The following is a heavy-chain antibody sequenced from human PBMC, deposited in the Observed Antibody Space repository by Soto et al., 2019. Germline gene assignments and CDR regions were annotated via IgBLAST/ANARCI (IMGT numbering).Heavy chain of an antibody. J-gene: IGHJ3*02. CDR3: ARHRLIWANHMTTVISKEGFDI. Sequence: EVQLVESGGGLVQPGGSLKLSCAASGFTFSVSAMHWVRQPSGKGLEWVGRIRSKAGNYATAYAASVKGRFTISRDDSKNTTYLQISSLITEDTAVYFCARHRLIWANHMTTVISKEGFDIWGQGAVVTVSS. D-gene: IGHD4-17*01. CDR2: IRSKAGNYAT. CDR1: GFTFSVSA. V-gene: IGHV3-73*01.